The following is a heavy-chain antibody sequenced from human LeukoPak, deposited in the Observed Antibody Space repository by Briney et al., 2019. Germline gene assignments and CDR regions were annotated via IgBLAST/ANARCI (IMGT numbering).Heavy chain of an antibody. CDR3: ARVFGSRDGYNREFDY. Sequence: TETLSLTCTVSGGSISSYYWSWIRQPPGKGLEWIGYIYYSGSTNYNPSLKSRVTISVDTSKNQFSLKLSSVTAADTAVYYCARVFGSRDGYNREFDYWGQGTLFTVSS. J-gene: IGHJ4*02. CDR2: IYYSGST. D-gene: IGHD5-24*01. V-gene: IGHV4-59*01. CDR1: GGSISSYY.